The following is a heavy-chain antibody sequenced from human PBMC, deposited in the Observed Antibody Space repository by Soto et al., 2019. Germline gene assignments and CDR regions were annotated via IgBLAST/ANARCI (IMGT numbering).Heavy chain of an antibody. V-gene: IGHV3-23*01. CDR2: IGGDGGSP. D-gene: IGHD3-3*02. CDR1: GFTFSNYA. J-gene: IGHJ3*02. Sequence: PGGSLRLSCAASGFTFSNYAMSWVRQAPGKGLEWVSVIGGDGGSPYYADSVKGRFSVSRDNSKNTLYLQLDSLRAEDTAVYYCAKEVFSRNGIYDPSDICGQGTMVTVSS. CDR3: AKEVFSRNGIYDPSDI.